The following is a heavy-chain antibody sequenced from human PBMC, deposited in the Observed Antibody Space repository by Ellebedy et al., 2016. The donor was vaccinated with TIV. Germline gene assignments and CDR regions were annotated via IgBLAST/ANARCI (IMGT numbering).Heavy chain of an antibody. CDR2: IYYSGST. Sequence: ESLKISXAASGFTFSSYSMNWVRQAPGKGLEWIGSIYYSGSTYYNPSLKSRVTISVDTSKNQFSLKLNSVTAADTAVYYCASDSSSWFSWGQGTLVTVSS. CDR3: ASDSSSWFS. D-gene: IGHD6-13*01. CDR1: GFTFSSYSMN. J-gene: IGHJ4*02. V-gene: IGHV4-59*05.